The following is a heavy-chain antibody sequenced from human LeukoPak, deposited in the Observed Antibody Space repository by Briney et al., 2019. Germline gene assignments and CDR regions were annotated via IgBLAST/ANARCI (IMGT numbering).Heavy chain of an antibody. V-gene: IGHV3-33*01. CDR2: IWYGGSNE. Sequence: PGGSLRLSCAASGFTFSSYGMHWVRQTPGKGLEWVAVIWYGGSNEYYADSAKGRFTISRDNSKNTLYLQMNSLRVEDTAVYYCVREGEGGSPHYWGQGTLVTVSS. CDR1: GFTFSSYG. J-gene: IGHJ4*02. CDR3: VREGEGGSPHY.